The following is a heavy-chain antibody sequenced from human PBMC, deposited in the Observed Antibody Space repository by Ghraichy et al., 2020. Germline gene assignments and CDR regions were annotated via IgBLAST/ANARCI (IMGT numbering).Heavy chain of an antibody. V-gene: IGHV4-34*01. Sequence: SETLSLTCAVYGGSFSGYYWSWIRQPPGKGLERIGEINHSGSTNYNPSLKSRVTISVDTSKNQFSLKLSSVTAADTAVYYCARHGSRYCSSTSCYRDWFDPWGQGTLVTVSS. CDR3: ARHGSRYCSSTSCYRDWFDP. J-gene: IGHJ5*02. CDR1: GGSFSGYY. CDR2: INHSGST. D-gene: IGHD2-2*01.